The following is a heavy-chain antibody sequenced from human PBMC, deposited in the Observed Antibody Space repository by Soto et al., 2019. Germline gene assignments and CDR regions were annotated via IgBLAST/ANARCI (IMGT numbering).Heavy chain of an antibody. CDR2: INHSGST. CDR1: GGSFSGYY. Sequence: LSLTFADYGGSFSGYYWSWIRQPPGKGLEWIGEINHSGSTNYNPSLKSRVTISVDTSKNQFSLKLSSVTAADTAVYYCARDGFGELLHDYHYYGMDVWGQGTTVTVSS. CDR3: ARDGFGELLHDYHYYGMDV. V-gene: IGHV4-34*01. J-gene: IGHJ6*02. D-gene: IGHD3-10*01.